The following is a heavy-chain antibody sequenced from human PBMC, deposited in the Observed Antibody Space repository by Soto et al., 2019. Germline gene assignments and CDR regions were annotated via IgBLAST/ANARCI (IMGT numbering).Heavy chain of an antibody. V-gene: IGHV3-74*01. CDR3: ARGPLCSGGSCLDY. J-gene: IGHJ4*02. CDR2: INSDGSST. Sequence: GGSLRLSCGASGFTFSSYWMHWVRQAPGKGLVWVSRINSDGSSTTYADSVKGRFTISRDNAKNTLFLQMNSLRAEDTAVYYCARGPLCSGGSCLDYWGQGTLVTVSS. D-gene: IGHD2-15*01. CDR1: GFTFSSYW.